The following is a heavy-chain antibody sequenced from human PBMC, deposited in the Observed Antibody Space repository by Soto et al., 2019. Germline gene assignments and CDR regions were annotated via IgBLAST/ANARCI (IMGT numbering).Heavy chain of an antibody. CDR3: ARRHSSSSAFDP. Sequence: GESLKISCKVSGYSFTSYWINWVRQMPGKGLEWMGRIDPSDSYTNYSPSFQGHVTISADKSISTAYLQWSSLKASDTAMYYCARRHSSSSAFDPWGQGTLVTVSS. D-gene: IGHD6-13*01. J-gene: IGHJ5*02. CDR2: IDPSDSYT. CDR1: GYSFTSYW. V-gene: IGHV5-10-1*01.